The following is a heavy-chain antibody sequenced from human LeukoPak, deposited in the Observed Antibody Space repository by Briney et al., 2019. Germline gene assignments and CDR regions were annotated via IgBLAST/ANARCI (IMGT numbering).Heavy chain of an antibody. Sequence: VASVNVSCKASGGTFSSYAISWVRQAPGQGLEWVGGIIPIFGTANYAQKFQGRVTITADESTSTAYMELSSLRSEDTAVYYCARVTRGSIVLMVYASPMDVWGQGTTVTVSS. CDR1: GGTFSSYA. V-gene: IGHV1-69*13. CDR2: IIPIFGTA. J-gene: IGHJ6*02. CDR3: ARVTRGSIVLMVYASPMDV. D-gene: IGHD2-8*01.